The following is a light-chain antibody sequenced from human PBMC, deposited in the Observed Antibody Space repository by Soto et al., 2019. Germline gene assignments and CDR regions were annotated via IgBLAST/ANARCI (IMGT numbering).Light chain of an antibody. CDR1: SSDVGGYNY. J-gene: IGLJ1*01. CDR2: EVF. CDR3: SSYAGSNNFDV. V-gene: IGLV2-8*01. Sequence: QSALTQPPSPSGSPGQSVTISCTGTSSDVGGYNYVSWYQQHPGKAPKLMIYEVFKRPSGVPDRFSGSKSGNTASLTVSGLQAEDEADYYCSSYAGSNNFDVFGTGTKVTVL.